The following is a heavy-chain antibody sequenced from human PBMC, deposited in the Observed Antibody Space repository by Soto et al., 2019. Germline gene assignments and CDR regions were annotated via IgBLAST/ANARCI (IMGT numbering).Heavy chain of an antibody. D-gene: IGHD2-2*01. Sequence: QVQLVQSGAEVKKPGASVKVSCKASGYTFISYYIHWVRQAPGQGLEWMGTINPRGGSTTYAQSLQGRVTMTADTSTTTVYWEVSSLRSEDTVVYYCARASPSSSRLGGVAPWGQGTLVTVSS. CDR1: GYTFISYY. CDR2: INPRGGST. CDR3: ARASPSSSRLGGVAP. J-gene: IGHJ5*02. V-gene: IGHV1-46*04.